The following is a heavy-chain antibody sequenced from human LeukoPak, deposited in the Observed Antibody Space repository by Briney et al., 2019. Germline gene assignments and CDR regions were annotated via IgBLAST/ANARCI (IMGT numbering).Heavy chain of an antibody. CDR1: GYTFTSYA. V-gene: IGHV1-3*01. D-gene: IGHD3-10*01. J-gene: IGHJ4*02. CDR3: ARESGTMVRGVNPFDY. CDR2: INAGNGNT. Sequence: ASVKVSCEASGYTFTSYAMHWVRQAPGQRLEWMGWINAGNGNTKYSQKFQGRVTITRDTSASTAYMELSSLRSEDTAVYYCARESGTMVRGVNPFDYWGQGTLVTVSS.